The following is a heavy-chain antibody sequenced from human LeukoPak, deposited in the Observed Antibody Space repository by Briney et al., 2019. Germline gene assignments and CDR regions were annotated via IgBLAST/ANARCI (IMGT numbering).Heavy chain of an antibody. J-gene: IGHJ4*02. CDR3: ARDNDY. V-gene: IGHV3-7*05. CDR2: INQDGSAA. CDR1: GFSSSHYW. Sequence: AGSLRLSCVASGFSSSHYWMVWVRQAPGKGLEWVANINQDGSAAFYAESVKGRFTIIKDNAKNSLYLQMNSLRPEDTAIYYCARDNDYWGQGTLVTVSS.